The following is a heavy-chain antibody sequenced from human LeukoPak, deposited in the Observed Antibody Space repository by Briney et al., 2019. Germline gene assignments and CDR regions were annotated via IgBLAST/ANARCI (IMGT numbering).Heavy chain of an antibody. CDR3: ARRKPVSDYFDP. CDR1: GFTFSSYW. D-gene: IGHD1-26*01. J-gene: IGHJ5*02. Sequence: GSLRLSCAASGFTFSSYWMSWVRQPPGKGLESIGSICYSGNTYYNPSLKSRVTISVDTSKNQFSLRLSSVTAADTAVCYCARRKPVSDYFDPWGQGTLVTVSS. CDR2: ICYSGNT. V-gene: IGHV4-59*05.